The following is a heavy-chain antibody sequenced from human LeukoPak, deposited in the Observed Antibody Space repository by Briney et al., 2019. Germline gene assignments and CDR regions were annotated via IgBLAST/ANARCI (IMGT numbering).Heavy chain of an antibody. CDR3: AKDRTTSWTFDY. D-gene: IGHD2-2*01. V-gene: IGHV3-30*18. CDR1: GFTFTDYG. CDR2: VSDLGTTT. J-gene: IGHJ4*02. Sequence: GRSLRLACAASGFTFTDYGFHWVRQAPGRGREWVTFVSDLGTTTSYADSVKGRFTISRDDSGNTLYLQMDSLGTEDTAIYYCAKDRTTSWTFDYLGQGTLVTVSS.